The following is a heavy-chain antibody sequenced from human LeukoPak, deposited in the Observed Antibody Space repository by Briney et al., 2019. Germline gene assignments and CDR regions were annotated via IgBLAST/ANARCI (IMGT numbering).Heavy chain of an antibody. CDR1: GYTFTSYG. V-gene: IGHV1-18*01. CDR3: ARVGGIAAAGSFDY. J-gene: IGHJ4*02. D-gene: IGHD6-13*01. CDR2: ISAYNGNT. Sequence: ASVKLSCKASGYTFTSYGISWVRQAPGHRLEWMGWISAYNGNTNYAQKLQGRVTMTTDTSTSTAYMELRSLRSDDTAVYYCARVGGIAAAGSFDYWGQGTLVTVSS.